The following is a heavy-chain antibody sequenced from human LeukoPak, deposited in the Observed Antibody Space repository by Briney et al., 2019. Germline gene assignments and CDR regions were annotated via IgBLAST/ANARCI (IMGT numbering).Heavy chain of an antibody. CDR1: GFTFSSYA. CDR2: ISDSDGSI. J-gene: IGHJ4*02. V-gene: IGHV3-23*01. Sequence: GGSLRLSCAASGFTFSSYAMSWVRQAPGKGLEWVSGISDSDGSIYYVDSVKGRFTISRDNSKKTLYLQMNSLRAEDTAVYYCAKGIVGATRASFDNWGQGTLVTVSS. D-gene: IGHD1-26*01. CDR3: AKGIVGATRASFDN.